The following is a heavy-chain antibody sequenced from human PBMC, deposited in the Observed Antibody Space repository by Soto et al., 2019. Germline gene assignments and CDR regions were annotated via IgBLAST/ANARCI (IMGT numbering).Heavy chain of an antibody. CDR3: ARDRECSGGSCYPNRTIYYYYGMDV. CDR2: IIPIFGTA. CDR1: GGTFSSYA. D-gene: IGHD2-15*01. Sequence: SVKVSCKASGGTFSSYAISWVRQAPGQGLEWMGGIIPIFGTANYAQKFQGRVTITADESTSTAYMELSSLRSEDTAVYYCARDRECSGGSCYPNRTIYYYYGMDVWGQGTTVTVSS. V-gene: IGHV1-69*13. J-gene: IGHJ6*02.